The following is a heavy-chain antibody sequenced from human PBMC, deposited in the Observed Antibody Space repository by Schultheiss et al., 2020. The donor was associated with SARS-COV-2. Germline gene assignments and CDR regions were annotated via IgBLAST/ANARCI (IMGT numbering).Heavy chain of an antibody. J-gene: IGHJ4*02. CDR2: ISAYNGNT. D-gene: IGHD6-13*01. V-gene: IGHV1-18*04. CDR3: ARDRRAAFDY. CDR1: GYTFTSYG. Sequence: ASVKVSCKASGYTFTSYGISWVRQAPGQGLEWMGWISAYNGNTNYAQKLQGRVTITADESTSTAYMELRSLRSDDTAVYYCARDRRAAFDYWGQGTLVTVSS.